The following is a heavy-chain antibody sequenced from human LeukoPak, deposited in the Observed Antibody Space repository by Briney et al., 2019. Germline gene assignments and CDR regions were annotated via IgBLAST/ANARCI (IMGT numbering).Heavy chain of an antibody. V-gene: IGHV3-9*01. Sequence: GGSLRLSCAASGFTFDDYAMHWVRQAPGKGLEWVSGISWNSGSIGYADSVKGRFTISRDNAKNSLYLQMNSLRAEDTALYYCARAVSLLWFGDAFDIWGQGTMVTVSS. CDR1: GFTFDDYA. CDR3: ARAVSLLWFGDAFDI. D-gene: IGHD3-10*01. CDR2: ISWNSGSI. J-gene: IGHJ3*02.